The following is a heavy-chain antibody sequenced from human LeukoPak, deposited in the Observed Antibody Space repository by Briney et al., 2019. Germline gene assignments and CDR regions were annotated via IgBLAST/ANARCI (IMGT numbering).Heavy chain of an antibody. CDR2: IYYSGST. V-gene: IGHV4-39*07. Sequence: SETLSLTCTVSGGSISSSSYYWGWIRQPPGKGLEWIGSIYYSGSTYYNPSLKSRVTISVDTSKNQFSLKLSSVTAADTAVYYCARRSRYFDWLSPGDYYYYGMDVWGQGTTVTVSS. J-gene: IGHJ6*02. CDR3: ARRSRYFDWLSPGDYYYYGMDV. CDR1: GGSISSSSYY. D-gene: IGHD3-9*01.